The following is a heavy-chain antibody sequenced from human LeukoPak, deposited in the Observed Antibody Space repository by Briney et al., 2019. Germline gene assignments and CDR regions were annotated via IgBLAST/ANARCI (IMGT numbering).Heavy chain of an antibody. J-gene: IGHJ4*02. V-gene: IGHV4-39*01. CDR3: ARHGPYYYDSSGHKPTKFDY. CDR1: GGSISSSSYY. CDR2: IYYSGST. D-gene: IGHD3-22*01. Sequence: SETLSLTCTVSGGSISSSSYYWGWIRQPPGKGLEWIGSIYYSGSTYYNPSLKSRVTISVYTSKNQFSLKLSSVTAADTAVFYCARHGPYYYDSSGHKPTKFDYWGQGTLVTVSS.